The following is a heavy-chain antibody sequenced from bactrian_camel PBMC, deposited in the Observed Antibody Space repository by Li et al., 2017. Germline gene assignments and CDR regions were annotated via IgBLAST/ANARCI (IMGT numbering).Heavy chain of an antibody. J-gene: IGHJ4*01. CDR2: LNAGGGRP. CDR1: GSGLSHC. V-gene: IGHV3S54*01. CDR3: AADLVTGGNWHSIDHWSY. D-gene: IGHD7*01. Sequence: HVQLVESGGGSVQAGGSLKLSCAALGSGLSHCVGWFRQAPGKEREGVALLNAGGGRPHYSDAVKGRFAISRDDANNTQYLQMNSLKPEDSAMYYCAADLVTGGNWHSIDHWSYWGQGTQVTVS.